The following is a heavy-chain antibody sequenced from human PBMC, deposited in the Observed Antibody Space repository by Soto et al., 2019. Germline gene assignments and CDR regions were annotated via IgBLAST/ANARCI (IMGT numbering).Heavy chain of an antibody. V-gene: IGHV1-8*01. CDR2: MNPNSGNT. D-gene: IGHD6-13*01. J-gene: IGHJ1*01. Sequence: ASVKVSCKASGYTFTSYDINWVRQATGQGLEWMGWMNPNSGNTGYAQKFQGRVTMTRNTSISTTYMELSSLRSEDTAVYYCARDLLTPEKIAAAGMEGFQHWGQGTLVTVSS. CDR1: GYTFTSYD. CDR3: ARDLLTPEKIAAAGMEGFQH.